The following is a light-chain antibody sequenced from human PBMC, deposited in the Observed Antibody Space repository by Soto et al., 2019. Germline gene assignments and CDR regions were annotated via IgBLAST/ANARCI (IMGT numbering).Light chain of an antibody. CDR3: QQSYRTPFT. CDR1: QSISNY. Sequence: DIQMTQSPSSLSASVGDSVTITCRASQSISNYLNWYQQKPGKAPKLLVYAASSLQSGVPSRFSGSGSGTDFTLTISRLQPEDFATYYCQQSYRTPFTFGPGTKVDIK. V-gene: IGKV1-39*01. J-gene: IGKJ3*01. CDR2: AAS.